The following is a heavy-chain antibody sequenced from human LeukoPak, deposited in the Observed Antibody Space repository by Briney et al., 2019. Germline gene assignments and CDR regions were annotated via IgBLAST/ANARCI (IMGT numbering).Heavy chain of an antibody. CDR2: SSDTGNT. Sequence: PGGSLRLSCAASGFTLSSYAMSWVRQAPGKGLECVSASSDTGNTYHADFVKGRFTISRDSSKNTLFLQMNRLRPEDAAVYYCAKSPVTTCRGAFCYPFDYWGQGTLVTVSS. J-gene: IGHJ4*02. CDR3: AKSPVTTCRGAFCYPFDY. CDR1: GFTLSSYA. V-gene: IGHV3-23*01. D-gene: IGHD2-15*01.